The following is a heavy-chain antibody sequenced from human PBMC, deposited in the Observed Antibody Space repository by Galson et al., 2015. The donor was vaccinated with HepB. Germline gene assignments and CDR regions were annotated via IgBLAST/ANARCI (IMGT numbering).Heavy chain of an antibody. J-gene: IGHJ6*03. D-gene: IGHD3-3*01. CDR1: GGSISSGSYY. V-gene: IGHV4-61*02. CDR2: IYTSGST. CDR3: ARDQHDFWSGHYYYYMDV. Sequence: TLSLTCTVSGGSISSGSYYWSWIRQPAGKGLEWIGRIYTSGSTNYNPSLESRVTMSVDTSKNQFSLKLSSVTAADTAVYYCARDQHDFWSGHYYYYMDVWGKGTTVTVSS.